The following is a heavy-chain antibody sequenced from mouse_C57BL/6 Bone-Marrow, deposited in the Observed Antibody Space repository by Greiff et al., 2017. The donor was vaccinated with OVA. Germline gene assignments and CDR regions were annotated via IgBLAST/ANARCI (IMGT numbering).Heavy chain of an antibody. CDR1: GYTFTDYY. V-gene: IGHV1-19*01. CDR3: ARWLLRAMDY. CDR2: INPYNGGT. Sequence: VQLQQSGPVLVKPGASVKMSCKASGYTFTDYYMNWVKQSHGKSLEWIGVINPYNGGTSYNQKFKGKATLTVDKSSSTAYMELNSLTSEDSAVYYCARWLLRAMDYWGQGTSVTVSS. J-gene: IGHJ4*01. D-gene: IGHD2-3*01.